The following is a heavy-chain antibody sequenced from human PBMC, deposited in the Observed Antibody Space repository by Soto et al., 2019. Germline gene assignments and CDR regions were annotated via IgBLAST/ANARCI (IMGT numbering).Heavy chain of an antibody. Sequence: ASVKVSCKASGYTFTSYGITWVRQGPGQGLEWVGWISGYNGDTNYAQKVQGRISVTTDTSTSTAYLEARSLRSDDTAVYYCAREVGAWFDFWGQGTLVTVSS. CDR2: ISGYNGDT. CDR3: AREVGAWFDF. V-gene: IGHV1-18*01. J-gene: IGHJ4*02. CDR1: GYTFTSYG. D-gene: IGHD1-26*01.